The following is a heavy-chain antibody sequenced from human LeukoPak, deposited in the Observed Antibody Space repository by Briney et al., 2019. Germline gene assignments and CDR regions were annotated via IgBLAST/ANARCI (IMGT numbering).Heavy chain of an antibody. CDR3: AREQSSGWYLGAFDI. D-gene: IGHD6-19*01. J-gene: IGHJ3*02. Sequence: SETLSLTCAVSGYSISTNYYWGWIRQPPGKGLEWIGNIYHSGSTYYNPSPKSRVTLSVDTSKNQFSLKLSSVTAADTAVYYCAREQSSGWYLGAFDIWGHGTMVTVSS. V-gene: IGHV4-38-2*02. CDR1: GYSISTNYY. CDR2: IYHSGST.